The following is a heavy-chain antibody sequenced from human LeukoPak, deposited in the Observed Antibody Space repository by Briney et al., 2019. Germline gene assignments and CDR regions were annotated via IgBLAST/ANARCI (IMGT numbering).Heavy chain of an antibody. CDR1: GGSISSGSYY. V-gene: IGHV4-61*10. CDR3: ARAYYDFWSGYPRDYYYYMDV. D-gene: IGHD3-3*01. CDR2: IYYSGST. J-gene: IGHJ6*03. Sequence: SETLSLTCTVSGGSISSGSYYWSWIRQPAGKGLEGIGYIYYSGSTNYNPSLKSRVTISVDTSKNQFSLKLSSVTAADTAVYYCARAYYDFWSGYPRDYYYYMDVWGKGTTVTVSS.